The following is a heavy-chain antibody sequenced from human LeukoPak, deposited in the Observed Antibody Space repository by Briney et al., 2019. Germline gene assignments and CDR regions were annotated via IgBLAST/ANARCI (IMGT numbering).Heavy chain of an antibody. CDR3: ARDTKRSRARWENLGFDP. D-gene: IGHD1-26*01. V-gene: IGHV1-18*01. CDR2: ISAYNGNT. CDR1: GYTFTSYG. Sequence: ASVKVSCKASGYTFTSYGISWVRQAPGQGLEWMGWISAYNGNTNYAQKLQGRVTMTTDTSTSTAYMELRSLRSDDTAVYYCARDTKRSRARWENLGFDPWGQGTLVTVSS. J-gene: IGHJ5*02.